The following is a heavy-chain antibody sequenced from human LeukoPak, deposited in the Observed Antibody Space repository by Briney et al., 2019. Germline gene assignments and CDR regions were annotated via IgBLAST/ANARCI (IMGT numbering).Heavy chain of an antibody. D-gene: IGHD2-21*01. Sequence: ASVKVSCKTSGYSFTDYYMHWVRQAPGQGLEWMGWINPNSGGTSSAQRFQGRVTMTRDTSITTVYMEMSWLTSDDTAIYYCARADRLHGGPYLIGPWGQGTLVTVSS. CDR3: ARADRLHGGPYLIGP. CDR1: GYSFTDYY. J-gene: IGHJ5*02. V-gene: IGHV1-2*02. CDR2: INPNSGGT.